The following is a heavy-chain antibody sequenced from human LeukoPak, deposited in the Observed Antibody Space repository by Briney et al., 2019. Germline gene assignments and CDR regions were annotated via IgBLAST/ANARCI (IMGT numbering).Heavy chain of an antibody. CDR1: GYTFTGYY. CDR3: ARTGLRQQLAHFDY. Sequence: ASVKVSCKASGYTFTGYYMHWVRQAPGQGLEWMGRINPNSGGTNYAQKFQGGVTMTRDTSISTAYMELSRLRSDDTAVYYCARTGLRQQLAHFDYWGQGTLVTVSS. V-gene: IGHV1-2*06. CDR2: INPNSGGT. D-gene: IGHD6-6*01. J-gene: IGHJ4*02.